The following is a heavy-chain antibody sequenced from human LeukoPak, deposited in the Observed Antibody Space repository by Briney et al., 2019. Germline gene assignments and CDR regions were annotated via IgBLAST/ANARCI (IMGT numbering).Heavy chain of an antibody. CDR3: ARHPPRGQLGTAFDI. D-gene: IGHD3-16*01. J-gene: IGHJ3*02. CDR1: GGSISSSNW. CDR2: IHHSGKT. V-gene: IGHV4/OR15-8*02. Sequence: SETLSLTCTVSGGSISSSNWWGWVRQPPGKGLEWIGEIHHSGKTGYNPSLKSRVTTSIDKSKNHLSLRLTSVTAADTAIYYCARHPPRGQLGTAFDIWGQGTMVTVSS.